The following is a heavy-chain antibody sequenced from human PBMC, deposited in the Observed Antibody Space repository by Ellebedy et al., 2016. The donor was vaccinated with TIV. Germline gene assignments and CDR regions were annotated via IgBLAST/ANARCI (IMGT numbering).Heavy chain of an antibody. CDR3: ARGIRAGNYFDY. Sequence: SETLSLTCAVYGGSFSSYYWSWIRQPPGKGLEWIGEINHSGSTNYNPSLRSRVTISVDTSKNQFSLKLSSVTAADTAVYYCARGIRAGNYFDYWGQGTLVTISS. V-gene: IGHV4-34*01. J-gene: IGHJ4*02. CDR2: INHSGST. CDR1: GGSFSSYY. D-gene: IGHD1-26*01.